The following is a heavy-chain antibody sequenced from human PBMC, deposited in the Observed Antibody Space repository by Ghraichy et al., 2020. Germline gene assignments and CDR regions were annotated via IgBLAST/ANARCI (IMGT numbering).Heavy chain of an antibody. CDR3: ARDWGIVVVPAATDAFDI. CDR1: GFTFSSYW. D-gene: IGHD2-2*01. Sequence: GGSLRLSCAASGFTFSSYWMSWVRQAPGKGLEWVANIKQDGSEKYYVDSVKGRITISRDNAKNSLYLQMNSLRAEDTAVYYCARDWGIVVVPAATDAFDIWGQGTMVTVSS. J-gene: IGHJ3*02. V-gene: IGHV3-7*01. CDR2: IKQDGSEK.